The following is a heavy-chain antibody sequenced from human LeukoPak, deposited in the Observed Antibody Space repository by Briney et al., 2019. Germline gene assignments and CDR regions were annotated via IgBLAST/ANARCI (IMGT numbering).Heavy chain of an antibody. Sequence: VASVKVSCKASAGTFSSYAISWVRQAAGRGLEWMGGILPIFGTANYAQKFQGRGTITADESTSTAYMELSSLRSEDTAVYYCATPRAAASYNYYYYYMDVWGKGTTVTVSS. CDR2: ILPIFGTA. V-gene: IGHV1-69*01. CDR1: AGTFSSYA. CDR3: ATPRAAASYNYYYYYMDV. D-gene: IGHD6-13*01. J-gene: IGHJ6*03.